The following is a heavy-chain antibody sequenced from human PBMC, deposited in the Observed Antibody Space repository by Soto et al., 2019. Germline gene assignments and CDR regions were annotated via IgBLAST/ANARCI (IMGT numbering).Heavy chain of an antibody. CDR1: GFTFSTYA. Sequence: EVQRLESGGGLVQPGGSLRLSCAASGFTFSTYAMNWVRQAPGNGLEWGPAISGSGGSIHYADSVKGRFTSSRDNSKNPLYLQMNSLRDVDTAVYHCVKGYWKGDVWGQGTTVTVSS. D-gene: IGHD1-1*01. CDR3: VKGYWKGDV. CDR2: ISGSGGSI. V-gene: IGHV3-23*01. J-gene: IGHJ6*02.